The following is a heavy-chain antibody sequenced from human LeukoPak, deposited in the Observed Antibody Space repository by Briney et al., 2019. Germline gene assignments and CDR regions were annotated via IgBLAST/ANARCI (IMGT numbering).Heavy chain of an antibody. CDR2: INPNSGGT. Sequence: ASMKVSCKASGYTFTGYYMHWVRQAPGQGLEWMGWINPNSGGTNYAQKFQGWVTMTGDTSISTAYMELSRLRSDDTAVYYCARGGYSSGWSVFDYWGQGTLVAVSS. D-gene: IGHD6-19*01. CDR3: ARGGYSSGWSVFDY. J-gene: IGHJ4*02. V-gene: IGHV1-2*04. CDR1: GYTFTGYY.